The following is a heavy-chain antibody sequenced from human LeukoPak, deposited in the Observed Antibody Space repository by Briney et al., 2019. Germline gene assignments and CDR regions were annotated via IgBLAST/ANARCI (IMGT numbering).Heavy chain of an antibody. Sequence: AESLKLSCKVSGYRINTFWISKVRQMPGKGLEWMGIIYPGDSDTRYSPSFQGQVTISADKSISTAYLQWSSLKASDTAMYYCARQAVGAPYYLYYFGQGTPVTVSS. CDR3: ARQAVGAPYYLYY. CDR1: GYRINTFW. D-gene: IGHD1-26*01. J-gene: IGHJ4*02. CDR2: IYPGDSDT. V-gene: IGHV5-51*01.